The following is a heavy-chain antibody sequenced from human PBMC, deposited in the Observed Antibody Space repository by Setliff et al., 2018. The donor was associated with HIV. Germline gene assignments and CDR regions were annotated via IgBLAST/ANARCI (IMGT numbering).Heavy chain of an antibody. CDR3: AREGSPIYYFDY. Sequence: ASVKVSCKASGYLFTGYYMHWVRQAPGQGLEWMGWLNVNSVGTKYAQKFQGRVTMTRDTSISTAYMEVSSLRSDDTAVYYCAREGSPIYYFDYWSQGTLVTVSS. V-gene: IGHV1-2*02. CDR1: GYLFTGYY. J-gene: IGHJ4*02. CDR2: LNVNSVGT. D-gene: IGHD3-10*01.